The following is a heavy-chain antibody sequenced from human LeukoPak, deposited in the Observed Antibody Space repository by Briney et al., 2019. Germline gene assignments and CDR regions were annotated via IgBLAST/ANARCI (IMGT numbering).Heavy chain of an antibody. V-gene: IGHV3-23*01. D-gene: IGHD3-10*01. J-gene: IGHJ4*02. Sequence: GSLRLSCAASGFTFSSYAMSWVRQAPGKGLEWVSAISGSGISTYYADSVKGRFTISRDNSKNTLYVRMNSLRAEDTAVYYCAKAKLETMVRGVIADYWGQGTLVTVSS. CDR2: ISGSGIST. CDR1: GFTFSSYA. CDR3: AKAKLETMVRGVIADY.